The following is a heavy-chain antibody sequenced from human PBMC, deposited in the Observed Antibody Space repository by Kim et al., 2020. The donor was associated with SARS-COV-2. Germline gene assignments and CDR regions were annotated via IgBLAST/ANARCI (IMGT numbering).Heavy chain of an antibody. Sequence: SETLSLTCTVSGGSISSSSYYWGWIRQPPGKGLEWLGSIYYSGSTYYNPSLKSRVTISVDTSKNQFSLKLSSVTAADTAVYYCARRWDYYYYGMDVWGQGTTVTVSS. D-gene: IGHD3-16*01. CDR1: GGSISSSSYY. J-gene: IGHJ6*02. CDR3: ARRWDYYYYGMDV. V-gene: IGHV4-39*01. CDR2: IYYSGST.